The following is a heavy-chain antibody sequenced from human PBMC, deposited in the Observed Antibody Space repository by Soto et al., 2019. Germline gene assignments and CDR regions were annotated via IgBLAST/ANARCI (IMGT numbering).Heavy chain of an antibody. CDR1: GGSISSGGYY. Sequence: SETLSLTCTVSGGSISSGGYYWSWIRQHPGKGLEWIGYIYYSGSTYYNPSLKSRVTISVDTSKNQFSLKLSSVTAADTAVYYCARGSGSGAYYYYYGMDVWGQGTTVTAP. J-gene: IGHJ6*02. CDR3: ARGSGSGAYYYYYGMDV. V-gene: IGHV4-31*03. CDR2: IYYSGST. D-gene: IGHD3-22*01.